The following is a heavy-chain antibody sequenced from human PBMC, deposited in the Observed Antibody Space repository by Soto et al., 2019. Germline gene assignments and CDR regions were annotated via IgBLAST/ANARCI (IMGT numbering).Heavy chain of an antibody. Sequence: EVQLLESGGGSVQPGGSLRLSCAASGFTFSTYAMNWVRQAPGKGLEWVSGISESGGRSTYYADSVKGGFTISRDDSKNTLLLPMNSLRADDTAVYYCARDRTGANFDSWGQGTLVNVSS. V-gene: IGHV3-23*01. D-gene: IGHD7-27*01. CDR1: GFTFSTYA. J-gene: IGHJ4*02. CDR2: ISESGGRST. CDR3: ARDRTGANFDS.